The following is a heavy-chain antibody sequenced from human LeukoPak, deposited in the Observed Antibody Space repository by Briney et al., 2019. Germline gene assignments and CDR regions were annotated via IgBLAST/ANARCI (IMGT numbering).Heavy chain of an antibody. D-gene: IGHD3-10*01. CDR2: ISSSSYI. V-gene: IGHV3-21*01. Sequence: GGSLRLSCAASGFTFSSYSMNWVRQAPGKGLEWVSSISSSSYIYYADSVKGRFTISRDNTKNSLYLQMNSLRAEDTAVYYCARNRHGSGSYYYYYDYMDVWGKGTTVTISS. CDR1: GFTFSSYS. J-gene: IGHJ6*03. CDR3: ARNRHGSGSYYYYYDYMDV.